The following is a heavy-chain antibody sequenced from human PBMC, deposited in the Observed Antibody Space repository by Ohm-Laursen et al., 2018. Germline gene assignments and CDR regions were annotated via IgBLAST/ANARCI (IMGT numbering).Heavy chain of an antibody. CDR3: ARETLAAAGFDY. V-gene: IGHV4-59*01. CDR1: GGSISSYY. D-gene: IGHD6-13*01. J-gene: IGHJ4*02. Sequence: SDTLSLTCTVSGGSISSYYWSWIRQPPGKGLEWIGYIYYSGSTNYNPSLKSRVTISVDTSKNQFSLKLSSVTAADTAVYYCARETLAAAGFDYWGQGTLVTVSS. CDR2: IYYSGST.